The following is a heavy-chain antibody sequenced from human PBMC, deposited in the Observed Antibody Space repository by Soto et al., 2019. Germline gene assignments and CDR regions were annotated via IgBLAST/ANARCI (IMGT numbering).Heavy chain of an antibody. CDR3: ARPYGSGSWSGNY. CDR2: ISYDGSNK. V-gene: IGHV3-30-3*01. CDR1: GFTFSSYA. D-gene: IGHD3-10*01. Sequence: QVQLVESGGGVVQPGRSLRLSCADSGFTFSSYAMHWVRQAPGKGLEWVAVISYDGSNKYYSDSVKGRFTISRDNSKNTLYLQMNSLRAEDTAVYYCARPYGSGSWSGNYWGQGTLVTVSS. J-gene: IGHJ4*02.